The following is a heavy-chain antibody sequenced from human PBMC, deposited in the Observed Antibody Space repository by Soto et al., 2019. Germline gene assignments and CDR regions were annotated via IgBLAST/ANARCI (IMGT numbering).Heavy chain of an antibody. J-gene: IGHJ6*02. CDR1: GFSFSRYA. CDR3: AKDLGVFDEGVQTTRADNALHV. Sequence: GGSLGLSCAASGFSFSRYAMHWVRQAPGKGLEWVALIPSDGSNEYYASSVKGRFTISRDTSKKMVNLQMSSLRVDDTAVYYCAKDLGVFDEGVQTTRADNALHVWGQGTSVTVSS. D-gene: IGHD3-10*01. CDR2: IPSDGSNE. V-gene: IGHV3-30*18.